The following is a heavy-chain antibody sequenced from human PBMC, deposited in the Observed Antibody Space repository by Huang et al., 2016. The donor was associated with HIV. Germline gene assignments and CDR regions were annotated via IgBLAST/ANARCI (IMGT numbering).Heavy chain of an antibody. Sequence: QVQLVQSGAEVKKPGSSVKVSCKGSGGTFNNAISWVRKATGQGLEGMGGIIPIFGTPNYARKFQGRVTITADESTSIAYMELSSLRSEDTAVYYCARGAPDLDSHLDHWGQGTLVTVSS. CDR1: GGTFNNA. CDR2: IIPIFGTP. D-gene: IGHD3-3*01. CDR3: ARGAPDLDSHLDH. V-gene: IGHV1-69*13. J-gene: IGHJ4*02.